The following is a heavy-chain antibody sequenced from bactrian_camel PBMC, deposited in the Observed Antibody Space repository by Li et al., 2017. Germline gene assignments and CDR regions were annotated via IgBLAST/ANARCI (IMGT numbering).Heavy chain of an antibody. CDR2: IEGDGTT. D-gene: IGHD7*01. V-gene: IGHV3S55*01. CDR3: AAKRMTFDRWRNRWTCSTDFIY. CDR1: GYLTATYC. Sequence: HVQLEESGGGSVQAGGSLRISCAASGYLTATYCLGWFRQAPGKEREEVARIEGDGTTTYADSMKGRFTISKENAKTTLYLQMNSLEPEDTAMYYCAAKRMTFDRWRNRWTCSTDFIYWGQGTQVTVS. J-gene: IGHJ4*01.